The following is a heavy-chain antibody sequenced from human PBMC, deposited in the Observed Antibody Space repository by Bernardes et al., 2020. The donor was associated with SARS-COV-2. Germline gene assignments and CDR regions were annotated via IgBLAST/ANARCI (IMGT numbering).Heavy chain of an antibody. CDR1: GFTFSSYA. Sequence: GGSLRLSCAASGFTFSSYAMTWVRQAPGKGLEWVSAITVGGTYYADSVKGRFTISRDNSKNTLFLQMNSLRAEDTAVYYCAHYPGYFNYWGQGSLVTVSS. CDR2: ITVGGT. CDR3: AHYPGYFNY. D-gene: IGHD1-26*01. V-gene: IGHV3-23*01. J-gene: IGHJ4*02.